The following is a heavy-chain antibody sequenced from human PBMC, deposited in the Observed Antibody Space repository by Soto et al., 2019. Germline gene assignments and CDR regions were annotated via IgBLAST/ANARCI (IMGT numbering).Heavy chain of an antibody. V-gene: IGHV3-23*01. Sequence: GESLKISCAASGFTFSSYAMSWVRQAPGKGLEWVSAISGSGGSTYYADSVKGRFTISRDNSKNTLYLQMNSLRAEDTAVYYCAKPLHSGWFVACFDYWGQGTLVTVSS. J-gene: IGHJ4*02. CDR2: ISGSGGST. CDR1: GFTFSSYA. CDR3: AKPLHSGWFVACFDY. D-gene: IGHD6-19*01.